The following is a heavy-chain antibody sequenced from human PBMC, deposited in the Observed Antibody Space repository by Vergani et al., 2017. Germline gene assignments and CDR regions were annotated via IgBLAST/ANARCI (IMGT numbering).Heavy chain of an antibody. CDR3: ARGGGNYDYVWGSYRHFDY. J-gene: IGHJ4*02. CDR2: IYYSGST. D-gene: IGHD3-16*02. V-gene: IGHV4-61*01. Sequence: QVQLQESGPGLVKPSETLSLTCTVSGGSVSSGSYYWSWIRQPPGQGLEWIGYIYYSGSTNYNPSLKSRVTISVDTSKNQFSLKLSSVTAADTGVYYWARGGGNYDYVWGSYRHFDYWGQGTLVTVSS. CDR1: GGSVSSGSYY.